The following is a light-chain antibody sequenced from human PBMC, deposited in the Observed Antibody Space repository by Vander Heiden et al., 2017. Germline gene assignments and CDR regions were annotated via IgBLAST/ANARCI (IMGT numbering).Light chain of an antibody. CDR3: QQYNSYLT. V-gene: IGKV1-5*03. J-gene: IGKJ1*01. Sequence: DIQMTQSPSTLSASVGDRVTITCRASQSISSWLAWYQQKPGKAPKLLIYKASSLESGVPSRSGSGSGTEFTLTISSLQPDDFATYYCQQYNSYLTFGQGTKVEIK. CDR2: KAS. CDR1: QSISSW.